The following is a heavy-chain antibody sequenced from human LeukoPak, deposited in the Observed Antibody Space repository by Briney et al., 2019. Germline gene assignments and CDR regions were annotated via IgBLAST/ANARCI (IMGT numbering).Heavy chain of an antibody. CDR2: TIPIFGTA. V-gene: IGHV1-69*05. D-gene: IGHD4-23*01. CDR1: GGTFSSYA. Sequence: SVKVSCKASGGTFSSYAISWVRQAPGQGLEWMGRTIPIFGTANYAQKFQGRVTITTDESASTAYMELSSLRSEDTAVYYCARVVGGSLGWYFDLWGRGTLVTVSS. J-gene: IGHJ2*01. CDR3: ARVVGGSLGWYFDL.